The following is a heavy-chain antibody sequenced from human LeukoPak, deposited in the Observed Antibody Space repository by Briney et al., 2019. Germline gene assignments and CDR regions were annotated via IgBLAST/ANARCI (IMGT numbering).Heavy chain of an antibody. CDR2: ISSSSSYV. CDR3: ARIAEGIAVGGTRYDYYYMDV. CDR1: GFTFSSYS. V-gene: IGHV3-21*01. J-gene: IGHJ6*03. D-gene: IGHD6-19*01. Sequence: GGPLRPSCAASGFTFSSYSMNWVRQAPGKGLEWVSSISSSSSYVYYANSVMGRFTTSRENAKNSLYLQMNRLRDEDTAVYYCARIAEGIAVGGTRYDYYYMDVWGKGTTVTVSS.